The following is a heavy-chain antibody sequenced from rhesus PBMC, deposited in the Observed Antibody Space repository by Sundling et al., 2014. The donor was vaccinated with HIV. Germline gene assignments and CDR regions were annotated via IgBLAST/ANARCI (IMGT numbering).Heavy chain of an antibody. D-gene: IGHD3-3*01. CDR2: IYSGSGNT. CDR3: ASGAIQYLDWLLRLGYGLDS. CDR1: GYPISSPYY. Sequence: QVQLQESGPGLVKPSETLSLTCAVSGYPISSPYYWTWIRQPPGRGLEWIGTIYSGSGNTYYNPSLKSRVTISTDTSKNQFSLKLSSVTAADTAVYYCASGAIQYLDWLLRLGYGLDSWGQGVVVTVSS. V-gene: IGHV4-165*01. J-gene: IGHJ6*01.